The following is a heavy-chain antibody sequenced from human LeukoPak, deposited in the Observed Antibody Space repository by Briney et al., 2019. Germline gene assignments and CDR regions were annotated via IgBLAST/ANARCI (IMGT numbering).Heavy chain of an antibody. V-gene: IGHV3-15*01. CDR3: TTAPYSSSWGMIDY. D-gene: IGHD6-13*01. J-gene: IGHJ4*02. CDR1: GFTFSNAW. Sequence: GGSLRLSCAASGFTFSNAWMSWVRQAPGKGLEWVGRIKSKTDGGTTDYAAPVKGRFTISRDDSKNTLYLQMNSLKTEDTAVYYCTTAPYSSSWGMIDYWGQGTLVTVSS. CDR2: IKSKTDGGTT.